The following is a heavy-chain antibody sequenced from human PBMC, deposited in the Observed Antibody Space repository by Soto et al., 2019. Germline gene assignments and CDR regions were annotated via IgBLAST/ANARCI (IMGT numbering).Heavy chain of an antibody. Sequence: GGSLRLSCAASGFTVSSNYMSWVRQAPGKGLEWVSVSGSGGSTYYADSVKGRFTISRDNSKNTLYLQMNSLRAEDTAVYYCAKMDPRYSSGWYGVDYWGQGTLVTVSS. CDR3: AKMDPRYSSGWYGVDY. CDR1: GFTVSSNY. D-gene: IGHD6-19*01. J-gene: IGHJ4*02. CDR2: SGSGGST. V-gene: IGHV3-53*01.